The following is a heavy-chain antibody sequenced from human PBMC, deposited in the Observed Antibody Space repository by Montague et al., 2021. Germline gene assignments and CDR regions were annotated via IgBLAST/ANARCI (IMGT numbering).Heavy chain of an antibody. D-gene: IGHD6-13*01. CDR3: ASYSTRGWPLGAFDI. CDR2: ISHTGST. V-gene: IGHV4-34*01. CDR1: GGSLSGYI. J-gene: IGHJ3*02. Sequence: SETLSLTCAVYGGSLSGYIWNWIRQPLGRDLEWIGQISHTGSTSYNPSLKSRVTIAVDTSKNQFSLKLSSVTAPDTAVYYCASYSTRGWPLGAFDIWGQGTMVTVSS.